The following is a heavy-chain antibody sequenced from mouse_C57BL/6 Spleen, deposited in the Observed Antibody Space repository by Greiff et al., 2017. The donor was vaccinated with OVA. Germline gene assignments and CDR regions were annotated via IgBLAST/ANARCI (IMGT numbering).Heavy chain of an antibody. CDR2: IYPGSGNT. D-gene: IGHD2-5*01. V-gene: IGHV1-76*01. CDR3: AREEGYYSNYDY. Sequence: VMLVESGAELVRPGASVKLSCKASGYTFTDYYINWVKQRPGQGLEWIARIYPGSGNTYYNEKFKGKATLTAEKSSSTAYMQLSSLTSEDSAVYFCAREEGYYSNYDYWGQGTTLTVSS. CDR1: GYTFTDYY. J-gene: IGHJ2*01.